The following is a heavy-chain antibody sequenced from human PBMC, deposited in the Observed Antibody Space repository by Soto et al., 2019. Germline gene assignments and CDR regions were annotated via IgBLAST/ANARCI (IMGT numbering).Heavy chain of an antibody. CDR3: SKAPGTSRLPYYFDY. CDR2: ISYDGSNK. V-gene: IGHV3-30*18. D-gene: IGHD5-12*01. Sequence: GGSLRLSCAASGFTFSSYGMHWVRQAPGKGLEWVAVISYDGSNKYYADSVKGRFTISRDNSKNTLYLQMNSLRAEDTAVYYCSKAPGTSRLPYYFDYWGQGALVTVSS. J-gene: IGHJ4*02. CDR1: GFTFSSYG.